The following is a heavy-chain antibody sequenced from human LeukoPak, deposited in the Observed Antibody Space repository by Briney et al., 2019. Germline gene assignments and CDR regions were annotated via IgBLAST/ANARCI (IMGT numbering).Heavy chain of an antibody. D-gene: IGHD5-24*01. CDR3: ARLAQPRWLQSGSDY. CDR1: GYSFTSYW. J-gene: IGHJ4*02. Sequence: GESLKISCEGSGYSFTSYWIGWVRQMPGKGLEWMGIIYPGDSDTRYGPSFQGQVAVSADKSISTAYLQWSSLKASDTAMYYCARLAQPRWLQSGSDYWGQGTLVTVSS. V-gene: IGHV5-51*01. CDR2: IYPGDSDT.